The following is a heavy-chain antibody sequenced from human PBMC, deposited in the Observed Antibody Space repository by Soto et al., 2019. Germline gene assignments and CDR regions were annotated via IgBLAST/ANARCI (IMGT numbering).Heavy chain of an antibody. CDR3: ARATEWNALDI. D-gene: IGHD3-3*01. V-gene: IGHV3-53*02. CDR2: IYRGGST. J-gene: IGHJ3*02. Sequence: DVQLVETGGGLIQPGGSLRLSCAASGFSVSSDYMNWGRQDPGKGLEWVSVIYRGGSTYYADSVRGRFTISSNNSENTLFLQMNSLRAEDTAVYYCARATEWNALDIWGQGTRVTVSS. CDR1: GFSVSSDY.